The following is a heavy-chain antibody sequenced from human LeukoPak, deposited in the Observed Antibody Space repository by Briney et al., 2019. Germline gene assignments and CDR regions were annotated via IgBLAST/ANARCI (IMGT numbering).Heavy chain of an antibody. CDR2: INPNSGGT. Sequence: ASVKVSCKASGYTFTGYYMHWVRQAPGQGLEWMGSINPNSGGTNYAQKFQGRVTMTRDTSISTAYMELSRLRSDDTAVYYCARDSTDDYGDYVKVGLDYWGQGTLVTVSS. J-gene: IGHJ4*02. CDR1: GYTFTGYY. V-gene: IGHV1-2*02. CDR3: ARDSTDDYGDYVKVGLDY. D-gene: IGHD4-17*01.